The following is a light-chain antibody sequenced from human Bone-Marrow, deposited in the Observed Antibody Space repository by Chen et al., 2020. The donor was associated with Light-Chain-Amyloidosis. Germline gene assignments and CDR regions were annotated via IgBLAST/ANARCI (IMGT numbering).Light chain of an antibody. V-gene: IGLV3-21*02. CDR2: DDS. CDR1: NIGSTS. Sequence: SCVLTPPSSLSAAPGQTATIVCGGNNIGSTSVHWYQQTPGQAPLLVVDDDSDRPSGSPERLSGSNSGNTATLTTSRVEAGDEADYYCQVWDRSSDRPVFGGGTKLTVL. J-gene: IGLJ3*02. CDR3: QVWDRSSDRPV.